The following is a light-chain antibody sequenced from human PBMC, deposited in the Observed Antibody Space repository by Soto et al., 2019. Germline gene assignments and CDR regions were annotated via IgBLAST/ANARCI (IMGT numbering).Light chain of an antibody. CDR3: QHYNDYSYT. CDR2: QAS. J-gene: IGKJ2*01. V-gene: IGKV1-5*03. Sequence: DIPMTQSPSTLSASVGDRVAITCRASQSVSGLLAWYQQKPGKVPKLLIYQASTLEDGVPSRFSGSGSGTEFTLTISSLQPDDSATYYGQHYNDYSYTFGPGTNLEIK. CDR1: QSVSGL.